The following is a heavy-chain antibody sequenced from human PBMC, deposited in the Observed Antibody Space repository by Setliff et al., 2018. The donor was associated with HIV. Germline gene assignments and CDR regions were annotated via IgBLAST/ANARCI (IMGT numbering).Heavy chain of an antibody. CDR3: ARDDHYYDSGSYYSDWYFDL. CDR2: IIPIFGST. Sequence: ASVKVSCKASGGTFSNYAFSWVRQAPGQGLEWMGGIIPIFGSTKYAQKFQGRVTISADESTTTADMELSSLRSEDTAVYYCARDDHYYDSGSYYSDWYFDLWGRGTLVTVPQ. V-gene: IGHV1-69*13. J-gene: IGHJ2*01. CDR1: GGTFSNYA. D-gene: IGHD3-10*01.